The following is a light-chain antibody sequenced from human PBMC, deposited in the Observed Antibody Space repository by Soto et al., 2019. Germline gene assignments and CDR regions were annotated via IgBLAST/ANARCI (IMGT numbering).Light chain of an antibody. V-gene: IGKV3-20*01. Sequence: EIVLTQSPGTLSLSPGERATLSCRASQSVSSSYLAWYQQKPGQAPRLLIYGASSRATGIPDRFSGSGSGTDFTLIISRLEPEDFAMYYCQQYSSSPRTFGQGTKVDIK. CDR3: QQYSSSPRT. CDR2: GAS. CDR1: QSVSSSY. J-gene: IGKJ1*01.